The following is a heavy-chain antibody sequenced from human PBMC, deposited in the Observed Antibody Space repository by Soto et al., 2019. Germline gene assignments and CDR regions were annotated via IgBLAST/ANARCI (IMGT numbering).Heavy chain of an antibody. D-gene: IGHD1-26*01. Sequence: EVQLLESGGGLVQPGGSLRLSCAASGFTFSSYAMSWVRQAPGKGLEWVSAISGSGDSTYYPDSVKGRFTISRDNSKNTLYLQMNSLRDEDTAVYYCAKDLSGSYYDFDYWGQGTLVTVSS. CDR3: AKDLSGSYYDFDY. CDR2: ISGSGDST. CDR1: GFTFSSYA. V-gene: IGHV3-23*01. J-gene: IGHJ4*02.